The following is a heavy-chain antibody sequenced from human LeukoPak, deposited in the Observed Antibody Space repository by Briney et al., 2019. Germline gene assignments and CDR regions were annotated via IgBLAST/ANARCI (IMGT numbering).Heavy chain of an antibody. V-gene: IGHV3-11*04. CDR3: ARTTPGSVDV. D-gene: IGHD3-10*01. CDR1: GFTFSDYY. J-gene: IGHJ6*04. CDR2: ISSSGSGI. Sequence: KSGGSLRLSCAASGFTFSDYYMSWIRQAPGKRLEWLSYISSSGSGIFYADSVKGRFTMSRDNAKNSLYLQMNSLRAEDTAVYYCARTTPGSVDVWGKGTTVTVSS.